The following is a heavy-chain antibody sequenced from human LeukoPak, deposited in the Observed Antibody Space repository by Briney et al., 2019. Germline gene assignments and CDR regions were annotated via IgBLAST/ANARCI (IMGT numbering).Heavy chain of an antibody. CDR3: ARHGGSDYDSSGYYLDYFDY. D-gene: IGHD3-22*01. CDR2: IYYSGST. V-gene: IGHV4-31*03. J-gene: IGHJ4*02. CDR1: GGSISSGGYY. Sequence: SQTLSLTCTVSGGSISSGGYYWSWIRQHPGKGLEWIGYIYYSGSTYYNPSLKSRVTISVDTSKNQFSLKLSSVTAADTAVYYCARHGGSDYDSSGYYLDYFDYWGQGTLVTVSS.